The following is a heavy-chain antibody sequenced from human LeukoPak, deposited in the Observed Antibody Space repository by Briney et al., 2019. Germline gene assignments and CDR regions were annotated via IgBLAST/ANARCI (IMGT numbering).Heavy chain of an antibody. D-gene: IGHD3-16*02. CDR3: AVIAEEYYYYYYGIDV. V-gene: IGHV3-7*01. CDR2: IKQDGSEK. J-gene: IGHJ6*02. CDR1: GFTFSSYW. Sequence: PGGSLRLSCAASGFTFSSYWMSWVRQAPGKGLEWVANIKQDGSEKYYVDSVKGRFTISRDNAKNSLYLQMNSLRAEDTAVYYCAVIAEEYYYYYYGIDVWGQGTTVTVSS.